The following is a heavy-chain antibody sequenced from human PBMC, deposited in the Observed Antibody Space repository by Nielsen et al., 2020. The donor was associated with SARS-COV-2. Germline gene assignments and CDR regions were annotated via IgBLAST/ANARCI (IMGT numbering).Heavy chain of an antibody. D-gene: IGHD5-18*01. V-gene: IGHV3-7*03. CDR1: GFTFSSYW. CDR3: AKSHPSQYSYGWAVDY. CDR2: IKQDGSEK. Sequence: GGSLRLSCAASGFTFSSYWMSWVRQAPGKGLEWVANIKQDGSEKYYVDSVKGRFTISRDNAKNSLYLQMNSLRAEDTAVYYCAKSHPSQYSYGWAVDYWGQGTLVTVSS. J-gene: IGHJ4*02.